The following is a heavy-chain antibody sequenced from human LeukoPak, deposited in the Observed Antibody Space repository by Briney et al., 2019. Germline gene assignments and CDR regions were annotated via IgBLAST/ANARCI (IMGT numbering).Heavy chain of an antibody. CDR3: ARGSGDYIPNFDY. J-gene: IGHJ4*02. CDR1: GGSISSGGYY. D-gene: IGHD4-17*01. Sequence: PSQTLSLTCTVSGGSISSGGYYWSWIRQYPGKGLEWIGYIYYSGSTYYNPSLKSRVTISVDTSKNQFSLKLSSVTAADTAVYYCARGSGDYIPNFDYWGQGTLVTVSS. V-gene: IGHV4-31*03. CDR2: IYYSGST.